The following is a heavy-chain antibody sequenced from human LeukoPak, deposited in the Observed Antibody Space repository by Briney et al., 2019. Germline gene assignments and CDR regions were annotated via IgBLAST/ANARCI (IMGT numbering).Heavy chain of an antibody. Sequence: GGSLRLSCVASGFTFSSYAMSWVRQAPGKGLEWVSSISGSGGSTYYADSVKGRFTISRDNSKNTLYLQMNSLRAGDTAVYFCAKDRAYDSSGYYQYYFDYWGQGTLVTVSS. CDR3: AKDRAYDSSGYYQYYFDY. CDR1: GFTFSSYA. V-gene: IGHV3-23*01. CDR2: ISGSGGST. J-gene: IGHJ4*02. D-gene: IGHD3-22*01.